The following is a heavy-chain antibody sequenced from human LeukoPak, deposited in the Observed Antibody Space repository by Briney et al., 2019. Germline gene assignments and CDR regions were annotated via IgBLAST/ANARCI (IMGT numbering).Heavy chain of an antibody. CDR2: ISPDSNYK. CDR3: VRGGYRGFDYEY. V-gene: IGHV3-21*01. J-gene: IGHJ4*02. CDR1: GFTFSTYS. D-gene: IGHD5-12*01. Sequence: GGSLRLSCAASGFTFSTYSMNWLRLAPGKGLEWVSSISPDSNYKYYVDSVKGRFTISGDNAKSSLYLQMNSLRAEDTAVYYCVRGGYRGFDYEYWGQGTLVTVSS.